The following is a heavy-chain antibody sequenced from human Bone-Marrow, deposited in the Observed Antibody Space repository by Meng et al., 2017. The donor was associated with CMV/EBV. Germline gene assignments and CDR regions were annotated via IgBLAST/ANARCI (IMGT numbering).Heavy chain of an antibody. D-gene: IGHD5-12*01. J-gene: IGHJ4*02. CDR1: GFTFTDFY. Sequence: GESLKISCAASGFTFTDFYMSWIRQAPGKGLEWISYISDNGYSIYYVESVKGRFTISRDNAKNSLFLQMNSLRAEDTAVYYCARAQALQWLRSKGVFDYWGQGTLVAASS. CDR2: ISDNGYSI. V-gene: IGHV3-11*04. CDR3: ARAQALQWLRSKGVFDY.